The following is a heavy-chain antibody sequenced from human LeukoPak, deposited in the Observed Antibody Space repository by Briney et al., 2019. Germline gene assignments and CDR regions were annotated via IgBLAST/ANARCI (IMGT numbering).Heavy chain of an antibody. D-gene: IGHD3-3*01. CDR3: ARDLLDYDFWSGYKKGALDY. CDR2: INPSGGST. J-gene: IGHJ4*02. V-gene: IGHV1-46*01. Sequence: EASVKVSCKASGYTFTSYYMHWVRQAPGQGLEWMGIINPSGGSTSYAQKFQGRVTMTRDTSTSTVYMELSSLRSEDAAVYYCARDLLDYDFWSGYKKGALDYWGQGTLVTVSS. CDR1: GYTFTSYY.